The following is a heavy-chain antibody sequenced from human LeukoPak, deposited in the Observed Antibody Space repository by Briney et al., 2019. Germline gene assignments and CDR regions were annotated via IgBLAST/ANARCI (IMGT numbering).Heavy chain of an antibody. J-gene: IGHJ6*04. D-gene: IGHD5-18*01. Sequence: GSLKLSCTASGFTFGDHAISRVRPAPGKGPEWVGFIRSKAYCLTTEFAASVKGKSTISRDDSKSIAYLKMNSLKTEDTAVYYCTRGPKQLWLYYGMDVGGKGTTVIVSS. V-gene: IGHV3-49*04. CDR2: IRSKAYCLTT. CDR1: GFTFGDHA. CDR3: TRGPKQLWLYYGMDV.